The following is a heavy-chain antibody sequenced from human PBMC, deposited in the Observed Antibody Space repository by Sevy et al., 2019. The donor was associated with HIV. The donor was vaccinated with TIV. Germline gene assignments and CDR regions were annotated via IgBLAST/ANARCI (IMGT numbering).Heavy chain of an antibody. CDR3: AHLRWLPSLYYYYYGMDV. CDR2: IYWNDDK. V-gene: IGHV2-5*01. Sequence: SGPTLVKPTQTLTLTCTFSGFSLSTNGVGVGWIRQPPGKALEWLALIYWNDDKRYSPSLKSRLTITKDTSKNQVVLTMTNMDPVDTATYYCAHLRWLPSLYYYYYGMDVWGQGTTVTVSS. J-gene: IGHJ6*02. D-gene: IGHD5-12*01. CDR1: GFSLSTNGVG.